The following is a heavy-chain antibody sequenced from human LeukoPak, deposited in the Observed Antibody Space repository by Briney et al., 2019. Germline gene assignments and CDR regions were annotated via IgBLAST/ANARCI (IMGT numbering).Heavy chain of an antibody. D-gene: IGHD2-15*01. CDR3: ARDLWPYCSGGSCYFDY. CDR2: IFYSGGT. CDR1: GGSMTSYY. V-gene: IGHV4-59*12. Sequence: SETLSLTCTVSGGSMTSYYWTWIRQPPGKGLEWIGYIFYSGGTNYNPSLKSRVTISVDTSKNQFSLKLSSVTAADTAVYYCARDLWPYCSGGSCYFDYWGQGTLVTVSS. J-gene: IGHJ4*02.